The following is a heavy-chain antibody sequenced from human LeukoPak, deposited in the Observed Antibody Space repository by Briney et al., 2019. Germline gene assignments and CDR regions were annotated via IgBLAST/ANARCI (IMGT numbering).Heavy chain of an antibody. Sequence: ASVKVSCKASGYIFTGYYIHWVRQAPGQGLEWMGWIYPNSGGTNYAQKFQGRVTMTRDTSISTAYMELSRLTSDDTAIYYCAKAIAAAHYDFWGQGTLVTVSS. D-gene: IGHD6-13*01. V-gene: IGHV1-2*02. CDR3: AKAIAAAHYDF. J-gene: IGHJ4*02. CDR2: IYPNSGGT. CDR1: GYIFTGYY.